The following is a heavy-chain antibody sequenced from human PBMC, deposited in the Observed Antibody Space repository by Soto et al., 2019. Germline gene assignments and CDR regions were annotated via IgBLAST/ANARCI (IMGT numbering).Heavy chain of an antibody. Sequence: GGSLRLSCAASGFTFSSYSMNWVRQAPGKGLEWVSYISSSSSTIYYADSVKGRFTISRDNAKNPLYLQMNSLRAEDTAVYYCARDEYPGYYYMDVWGKGTTVTVSS. J-gene: IGHJ6*03. CDR2: ISSSSSTI. CDR1: GFTFSSYS. D-gene: IGHD2-2*01. CDR3: ARDEYPGYYYMDV. V-gene: IGHV3-48*01.